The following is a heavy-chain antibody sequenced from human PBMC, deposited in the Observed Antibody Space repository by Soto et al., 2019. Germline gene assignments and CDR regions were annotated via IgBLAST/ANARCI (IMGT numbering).Heavy chain of an antibody. CDR2: IYYSGST. CDR3: ARAFDIVVVVADTFGAFDI. J-gene: IGHJ3*02. V-gene: IGHV4-31*03. D-gene: IGHD2-15*01. Sequence: SETLSLTCTVSGGSISSSSYYWGWIRQHPGKGLEWIGYIYYSGSTYYNPSLKSRVTISVDTSKNQFSLKLSSVTAADTAVYYCARAFDIVVVVADTFGAFDIWGQGTMVTVSS. CDR1: GGSISSSSYY.